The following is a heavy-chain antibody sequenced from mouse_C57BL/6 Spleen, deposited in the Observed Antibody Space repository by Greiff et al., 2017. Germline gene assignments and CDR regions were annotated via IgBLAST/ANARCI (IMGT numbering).Heavy chain of an antibody. CDR3: ARRDY. CDR1: GYTFTSYW. CDR2: IDPSDSYS. J-gene: IGHJ4*01. Sequence: QVQLQQPGAELVKPGASVKLSCKASGYTFTSYWMQWVKQRPGQGLEWIAEIDPSDSYSTYNQKFKGKATLTVDTSASTAYMQLSSRTSEDSAVYYCARRDYWGQRTSVTVSS. V-gene: IGHV1-50*01.